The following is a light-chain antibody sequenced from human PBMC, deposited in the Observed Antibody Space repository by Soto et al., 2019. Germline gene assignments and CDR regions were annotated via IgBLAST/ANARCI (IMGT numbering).Light chain of an antibody. V-gene: IGKV3-20*01. Sequence: EIVFTQSPGTLSLSPGERATLSCRASQRVSSGYLAWYQQKPGQAPRLLIYGATTRATGIPDRFSGTGSGTDFTLTISKLEPEDFAVYYCQQYGSSGWTFGQGTKVDIK. CDR2: GAT. J-gene: IGKJ1*01. CDR3: QQYGSSGWT. CDR1: QRVSSGY.